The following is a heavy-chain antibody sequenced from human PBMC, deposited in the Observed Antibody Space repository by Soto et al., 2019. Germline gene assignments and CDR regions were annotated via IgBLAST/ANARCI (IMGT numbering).Heavy chain of an antibody. CDR3: EGDRIAIFFSFPHGYGIAV. J-gene: IGHJ6*02. CDR2: ISAYNGNT. CDR1: GYTFTSYG. D-gene: IGHD2-21*01. Sequence: QVQLVQSGAEVKKPGASVKVSCKASGYTFTSYGISWVRQAPGQGLEWMGWISAYNGNTSYAPKLQGRVTMTTDTCTRTVYMELRCPRSDDPAVDCGEGDRIAIFFSFPHGYGIAVWGRGTTVTDS. V-gene: IGHV1-18*01.